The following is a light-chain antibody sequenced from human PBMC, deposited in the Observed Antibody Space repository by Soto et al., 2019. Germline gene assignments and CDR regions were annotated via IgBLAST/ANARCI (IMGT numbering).Light chain of an antibody. Sequence: EIVLTQSPATLSLSPGERATLSCRASQSVSSYLAWYQQKPGQAPRLLIYDASNRATGIPARFSGSGSGTDFTLTIGSLEPEDFAVYYCQQRSNWPPENTFGQGTKLDIK. CDR2: DAS. CDR1: QSVSSY. V-gene: IGKV3-11*01. J-gene: IGKJ2*01. CDR3: QQRSNWPPENT.